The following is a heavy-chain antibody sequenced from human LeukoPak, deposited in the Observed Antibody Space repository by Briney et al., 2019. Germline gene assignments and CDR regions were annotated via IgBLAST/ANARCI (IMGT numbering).Heavy chain of an antibody. D-gene: IGHD3-16*01. CDR3: ATQRGSYLWGTDFDH. J-gene: IGHJ4*02. V-gene: IGHV4-34*01. CDR1: GGSFSGYY. CDR2: VYYSGST. Sequence: PSETLSLTCAVYGGSFSGYYWSWIRQPPGKGLEWIGSVYYSGSTYYNPSLKSRVAISVDTSKSQFSLKLTSVSAADTAVYYCATQRGSYLWGTDFDHWGQGTLVTVSS.